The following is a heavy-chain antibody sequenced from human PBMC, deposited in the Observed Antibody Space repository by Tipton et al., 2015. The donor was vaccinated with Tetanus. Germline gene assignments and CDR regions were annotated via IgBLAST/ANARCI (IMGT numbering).Heavy chain of an antibody. CDR3: ARGGGTYHDILTGYMNWFDP. CDR2: ISHTGST. Sequence: SLRLSCAVSGGSISSSYWWSWVRQPPGKGLEWIGEISHTGSTNYNPSLRSRLTLSVDKAKKEFSLRLSAVTAADTAVYYCARGGGTYHDILTGYMNWFDPWGQGTPVTVS. J-gene: IGHJ5*02. CDR1: GGSISSSYW. V-gene: IGHV4-4*02. D-gene: IGHD3-9*01.